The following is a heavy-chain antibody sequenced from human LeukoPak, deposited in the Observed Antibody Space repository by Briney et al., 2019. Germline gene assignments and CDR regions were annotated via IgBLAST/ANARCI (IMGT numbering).Heavy chain of an antibody. J-gene: IGHJ6*02. Sequence: PSETLSLTCTVSGGSVSSDNYYWSWIRQPPGKGLEWIGYIYYSGSTYYNPSLESRVSISVDTSKDQFSMKLTSVTAADTAVYYCARGGEGYGMDVWGQGTTVTVSS. CDR3: ARGGEGYGMDV. CDR1: GGSVSSDNYY. CDR2: IYYSGST. V-gene: IGHV4-61*01.